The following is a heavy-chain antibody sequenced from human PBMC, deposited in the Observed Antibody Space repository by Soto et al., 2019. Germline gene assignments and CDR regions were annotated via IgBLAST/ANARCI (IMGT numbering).Heavy chain of an antibody. Sequence: GGSLRLSCAASGINFSRAWMSWVRQAPGKGLEWVGRIKSKFDGETIDYAAPVKGRFTISRDDSKNIVYLQMNSLNTEDTAVYYGAPVPAAIAYWGKGTRVTVSS. D-gene: IGHD2-2*02. CDR3: APVPAAIAY. J-gene: IGHJ4*02. CDR1: GINFSRAW. V-gene: IGHV3-15*01. CDR2: IKSKFDGETI.